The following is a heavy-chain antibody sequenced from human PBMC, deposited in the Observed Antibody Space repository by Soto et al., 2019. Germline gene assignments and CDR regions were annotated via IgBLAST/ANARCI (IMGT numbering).Heavy chain of an antibody. Sequence: QVQLVQSGAEVKKPGTSVKVSCKASGYTFTNYYIHWVRQAPGQGLEWMGIINPKRGGTTYAQKFQGRITMTGDTSTRTVYMELNSLRSEDTAVYYCARDQSVLLWFGEFPHYYYYYGMDLWGQGTTVTVSS. D-gene: IGHD3-10*01. CDR1: GYTFTNYY. J-gene: IGHJ6*02. CDR3: ARDQSVLLWFGEFPHYYYYYGMDL. V-gene: IGHV1-46*01. CDR2: INPKRGGT.